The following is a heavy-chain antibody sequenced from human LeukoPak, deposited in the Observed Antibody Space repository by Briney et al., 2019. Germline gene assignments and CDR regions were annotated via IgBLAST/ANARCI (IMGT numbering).Heavy chain of an antibody. V-gene: IGHV1-24*01. Sequence: GASVKVSCKVSGYTLTELSIHWVRQAPGKGLEWMGGFDPEDGDAIYAQSFQGRVTMTEDTSTDTPYMELRSLRSEDTAVYYCTTRHSGSWFGAFDIWGQGTMVTVSP. CDR1: GYTLTELS. CDR3: TTRHSGSWFGAFDI. CDR2: FDPEDGDA. J-gene: IGHJ3*02. D-gene: IGHD1-26*01.